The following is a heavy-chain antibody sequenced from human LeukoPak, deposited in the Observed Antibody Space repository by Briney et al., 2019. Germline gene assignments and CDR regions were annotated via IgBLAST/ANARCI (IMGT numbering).Heavy chain of an antibody. V-gene: IGHV1-2*02. Sequence: GASVKVSCKASGYTFTGYYMHWVRPAPGQGLEWMGWINPNSGGTNYAQKFQGRVTMTRDTSISTAYMELSRLRSDDTAVYYCARDSLIHDSSGYYFLDAFDIWGQGTMVTVSS. CDR2: INPNSGGT. CDR3: ARDSLIHDSSGYYFLDAFDI. J-gene: IGHJ3*02. D-gene: IGHD3-22*01. CDR1: GYTFTGYY.